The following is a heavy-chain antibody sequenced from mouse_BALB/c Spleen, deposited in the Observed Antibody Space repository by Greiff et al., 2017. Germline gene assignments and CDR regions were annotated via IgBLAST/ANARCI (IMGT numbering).Heavy chain of an antibody. V-gene: IGHV5-4*02. Sequence: EVKVVESGGGLVKPGGSLKLSCAASGFTFSDYYMYWVRQTPEKRLEWVATISDGGSYTYYPDSVKGRFTISRDNAKNNLYLQMSSLKSEDTAMYYCARDQDYYGSSWFAYWGQGTLVTVSA. CDR1: GFTFSDYY. J-gene: IGHJ3*01. D-gene: IGHD1-1*01. CDR3: ARDQDYYGSSWFAY. CDR2: ISDGGSYT.